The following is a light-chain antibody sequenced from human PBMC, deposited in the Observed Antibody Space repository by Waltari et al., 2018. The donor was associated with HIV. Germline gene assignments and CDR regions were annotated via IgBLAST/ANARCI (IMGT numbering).Light chain of an antibody. J-gene: IGLJ2*01. V-gene: IGLV1-51*01. CDR3: GTWDTSLSAGV. CDR2: DNN. Sequence: QSVLTQPPAVSAAPGQTVTISCSGSSSNIANNYVSWYQQLPGTAPKLLIYDNNRSSSGIPDRFSGSKSGTSATLAIAGLQTGDEADYYCGTWDTSLSAGVFGGGTKVIVL. CDR1: SSNIANNY.